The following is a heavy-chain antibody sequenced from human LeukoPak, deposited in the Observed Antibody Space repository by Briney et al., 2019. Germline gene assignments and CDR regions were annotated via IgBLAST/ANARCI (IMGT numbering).Heavy chain of an antibody. CDR2: ISSSSSTI. D-gene: IGHD3-22*01. CDR3: ARKTDSSGSGDY. J-gene: IGHJ4*02. V-gene: IGHV3-48*01. CDR1: GFTFSSYS. Sequence: PGGSLRLSCAASGFTFSSYSMNWVRQAPGKGLEWVSYISSSSSTIYYADSVKGRFTVSRDNAKSSLFLQMNSLRADDTAVYYCARKTDSSGSGDYWGQGTLVTVSS.